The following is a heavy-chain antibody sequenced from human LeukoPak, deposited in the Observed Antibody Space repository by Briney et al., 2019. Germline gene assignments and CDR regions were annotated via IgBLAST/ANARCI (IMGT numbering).Heavy chain of an antibody. Sequence: PGGSLRLSCVASGFTFSRYAMSWVRQAPGKGLEWVSAISGSRGTTYYAGSVKGRFTISRDNSKNTLYLNMNSLRAEDTAVYYCAKSRLSTMIGDALDVWGQGTLVTVSS. V-gene: IGHV3-23*01. CDR1: GFTFSRYA. CDR3: AKSRLSTMIGDALDV. CDR2: ISGSRGTT. D-gene: IGHD3-22*01. J-gene: IGHJ3*01.